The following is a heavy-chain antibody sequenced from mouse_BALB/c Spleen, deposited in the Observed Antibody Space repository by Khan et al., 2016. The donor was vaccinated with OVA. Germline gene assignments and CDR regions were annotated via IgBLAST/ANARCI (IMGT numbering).Heavy chain of an antibody. CDR1: GFSLTSYG. D-gene: IGHD2-3*01. J-gene: IGHJ4*01. V-gene: IGHV2-9*02. CDR2: IWAGGST. CDR3: ARGDGYYEDAMDY. Sequence: QVQLKQSGPGLVAPSQSLSITCTVSGFSLTSYGLHWVRHPPGKGLELLGVIWAGGSTNYNSALMSRLSISKDNSKSQVFLKMNSLQTDDTAMYYCARGDGYYEDAMDYWGQGTSVTVSS.